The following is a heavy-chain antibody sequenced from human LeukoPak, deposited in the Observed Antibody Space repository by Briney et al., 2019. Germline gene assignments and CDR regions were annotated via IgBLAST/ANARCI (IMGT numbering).Heavy chain of an antibody. V-gene: IGHV4-34*01. CDR2: INHSGST. J-gene: IGHJ4*02. D-gene: IGHD3-22*01. CDR1: GGSFSGYY. CDR3: ARLYYYDSSGPESDY. Sequence: RPSETLSLTCAVYGGSFSGYYWSWIRQPPGKGLEWIGEINHSGSTNYNPSLKSRVTISVETSKNQFSLKLSSVTAADTAVYYCARLYYYDSSGPESDYWGQGTLVTVSS.